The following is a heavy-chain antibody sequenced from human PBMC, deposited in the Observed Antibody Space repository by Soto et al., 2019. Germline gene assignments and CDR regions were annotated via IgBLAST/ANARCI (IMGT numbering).Heavy chain of an antibody. CDR1: GGTFSSYA. Sequence: SVKVSCKASGGTFSSYAISWVRQAPGQGLEWMGGIIPIFGTANYAQKFQGRVTITADESTSTAYMELSSLRSEDTAVYYCARDRDYYDSSAIRTRGGFGPCGQGTLVTVSS. D-gene: IGHD3-22*01. CDR2: IIPIFGTA. J-gene: IGHJ5*02. V-gene: IGHV1-69*13. CDR3: ARDRDYYDSSAIRTRGGFGP.